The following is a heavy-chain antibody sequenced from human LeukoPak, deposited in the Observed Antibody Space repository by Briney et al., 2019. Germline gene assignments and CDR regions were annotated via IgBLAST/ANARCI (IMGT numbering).Heavy chain of an antibody. D-gene: IGHD2-8*01. V-gene: IGHV4-31*03. CDR2: IYYSWSS. J-gene: IGHJ6*03. CDR3: ARGNGDNRSIYHSMDV. Sequence: PSETLSLTCTVSVGSINSGRAYCSWIRQHPGKGLEWIGCIYYSWSSHYNPSLKSRVTLFLDTSKNQFSMKLSPVNAADTAVYDGARGNGDNRSIYHSMDVWGKGTTVTVSS. CDR1: VGSINSGRAY.